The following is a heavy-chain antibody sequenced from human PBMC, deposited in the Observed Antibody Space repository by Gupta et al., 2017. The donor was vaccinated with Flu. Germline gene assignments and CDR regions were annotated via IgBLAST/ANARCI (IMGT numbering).Heavy chain of an antibody. CDR1: GFTFGSFS. CDR2: ISGSGSST. D-gene: IGHD2-21*02. V-gene: IGHV3-23*01. J-gene: IGHJ4*02. Sequence: EVQLLESGGDLVQPGGSVRLSCAASGFTFGSFSMSWVRQAPGKGLEWVSAISGSGSSTYYADSVKGRFTISRDNSKNTLYLQMNSLRVEDTAVYYCAKSGGSGGDCCPFDYWGQGTLVTVSS. CDR3: AKSGGSGGDCCPFDY.